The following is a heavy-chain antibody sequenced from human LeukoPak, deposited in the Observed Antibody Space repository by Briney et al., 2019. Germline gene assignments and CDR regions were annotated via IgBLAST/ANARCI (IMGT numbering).Heavy chain of an antibody. CDR2: ISETGRST. CDR3: AKDRGYSYGISEY. J-gene: IGHJ4*02. Sequence: GGSLRLSCVASGFTFSTFAMNWVRQAPGKGLEWGSTISETGRSTYYADSVKGQFTISRDNSKNTLYLQMNSLRAEDTAVYYCAKDRGYSYGISEYWGQGTLVTVSS. D-gene: IGHD5-18*01. CDR1: GFTFSTFA. V-gene: IGHV3-23*01.